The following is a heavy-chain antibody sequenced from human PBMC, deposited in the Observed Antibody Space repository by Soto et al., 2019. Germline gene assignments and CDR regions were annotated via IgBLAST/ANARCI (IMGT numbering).Heavy chain of an antibody. CDR2: IYSGGST. J-gene: IGHJ6*02. D-gene: IGHD3-10*01. CDR3: ARERWILWFGEPTLGGMDV. V-gene: IGHV3-53*02. Sequence: EVQLVETGGGLIQPGGSLRLSCAASGFTVSSNYMSWVRQAPGKGLEWVSVIYSGGSTYYADSVKGRFTISRDNSKNTRYLQMNSLRAEDTAVYYCARERWILWFGEPTLGGMDVWGQGTTVTVSS. CDR1: GFTVSSNY.